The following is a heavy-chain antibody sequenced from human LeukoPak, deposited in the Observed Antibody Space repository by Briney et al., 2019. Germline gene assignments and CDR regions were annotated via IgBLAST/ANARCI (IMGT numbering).Heavy chain of an antibody. CDR2: INHSGST. Sequence: SETLSLTCAVYGGSFSGYYWSWIRQPPGKGLEWIGEINHSGSTNYNPSLKSRVTISVDTSKNQFSPKLSSVTAADTAVYYCARTVSRAGLPLWRQAFDIWGQGTMVTVSS. CDR3: ARTVSRAGLPLWRQAFDI. V-gene: IGHV4-34*01. D-gene: IGHD3-3*01. J-gene: IGHJ3*02. CDR1: GGSFSGYY.